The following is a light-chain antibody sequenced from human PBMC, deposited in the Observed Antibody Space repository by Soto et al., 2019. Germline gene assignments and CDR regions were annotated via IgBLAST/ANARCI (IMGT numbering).Light chain of an antibody. Sequence: SYELTQPPSVSVAPEKTATITCGGNNIGNKRVHWYRQKPGQAPVLVISYDSDRPSGITERFSGSNSGNTATLTISRVEAGDEADYYCQVWDIMTDNYVFGSGTKLTVL. CDR3: QVWDIMTDNYV. CDR2: YDS. V-gene: IGLV3-21*04. J-gene: IGLJ1*01. CDR1: NIGNKR.